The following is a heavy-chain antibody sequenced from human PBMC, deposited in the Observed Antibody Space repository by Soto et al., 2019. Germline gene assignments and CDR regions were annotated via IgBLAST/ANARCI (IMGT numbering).Heavy chain of an antibody. D-gene: IGHD6-13*01. Sequence: SVKVSCKASGFTFTSSAMQWVRQARGQRLEWIGWIVVGSGNTGYAQKFQGRVTMTRNTSISTAYMELSSLRSEDTAVYYCARRGYSSSWYYYYYYGMDVWGQGATVTVSS. J-gene: IGHJ6*02. CDR1: GFTFTSSA. CDR2: IVVGSGNT. V-gene: IGHV1-58*02. CDR3: ARRGYSSSWYYYYYYGMDV.